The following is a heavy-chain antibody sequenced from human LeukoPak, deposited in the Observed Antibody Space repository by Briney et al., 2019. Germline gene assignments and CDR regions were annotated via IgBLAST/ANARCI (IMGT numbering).Heavy chain of an antibody. CDR3: AREGEGVTRFDY. CDR2: IYYSGST. V-gene: IGHV4-59*12. D-gene: IGHD4-17*01. J-gene: IGHJ4*02. CDR1: GGSISSYY. Sequence: SSETLSLTCTVSGGSISSYYWSWIRQPPGKGLEWIGYIYYSGSTNYNPSLKSRVTISVDTSKNQFSLKLSSVTAADTAVYYCAREGEGVTRFDYWGQGTLVTVSS.